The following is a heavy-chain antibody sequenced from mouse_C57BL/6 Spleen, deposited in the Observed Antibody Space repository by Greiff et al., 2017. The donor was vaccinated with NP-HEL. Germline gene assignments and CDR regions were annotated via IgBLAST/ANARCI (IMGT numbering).Heavy chain of an antibody. CDR1: GFTFTDYY. CDR2: IRNKANGYTT. D-gene: IGHD2-5*01. CDR3: ARAYSNGGLAY. J-gene: IGHJ3*01. V-gene: IGHV7-3*01. Sequence: DVQLVESGGGLVQPGGSLSLSCAASGFTFTDYYMSWVRQPPGKALEWLGFIRNKANGYTTGYRASVKGRFTIARDISQSILYLQMNALRAEDSATYYCARAYSNGGLAYWGQGTLVTVSA.